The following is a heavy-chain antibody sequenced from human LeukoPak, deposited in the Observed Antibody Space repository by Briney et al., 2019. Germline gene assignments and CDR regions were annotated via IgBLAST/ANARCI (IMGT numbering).Heavy chain of an antibody. V-gene: IGHV3-23*01. CDR3: TRLEGVAYGMDV. CDR2: ISGSGGST. Sequence: GGSLRLSCAASGFTFSSYAMSWVRQAPGKGLEWVSAISGSGGSTYYADSVKGRFTISRDNSKNTLYLQMNSLRAEDTAVYYCTRLEGVAYGMDVWGQGTTVTVSS. J-gene: IGHJ6*02. CDR1: GFTFSSYA.